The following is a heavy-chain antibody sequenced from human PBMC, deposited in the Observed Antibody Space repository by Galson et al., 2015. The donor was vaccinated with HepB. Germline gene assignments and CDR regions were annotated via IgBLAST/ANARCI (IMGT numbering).Heavy chain of an antibody. CDR1: GFTFSSYS. CDR2: ISSSSSYI. Sequence: LRLSCAASGFTFSSYSMNWVRQAPGKGLEWVSSISSSSSYIYYADSVKGRFTNSRDNAKNSLYLQMNSLRAEDTAVYYCASGYCSSTSCYLDYFDYWGQGTRVTVSS. V-gene: IGHV3-21*01. J-gene: IGHJ4*02. CDR3: ASGYCSSTSCYLDYFDY. D-gene: IGHD2-2*01.